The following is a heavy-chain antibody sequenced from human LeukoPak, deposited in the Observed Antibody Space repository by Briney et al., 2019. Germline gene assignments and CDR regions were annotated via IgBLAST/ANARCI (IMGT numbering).Heavy chain of an antibody. Sequence: GGSLRLSCAASGFTFSSYWMHWVRRAAGKGLVWVSRINSDGSSTSYADSVKGRFTISRDNAKNTLYLQMNSLRADDTAVYYCARGDSSDNFDYWGQGTLVTVSS. V-gene: IGHV3-74*01. CDR2: INSDGSST. J-gene: IGHJ4*02. CDR3: ARGDSSDNFDY. D-gene: IGHD6-19*01. CDR1: GFTFSSYW.